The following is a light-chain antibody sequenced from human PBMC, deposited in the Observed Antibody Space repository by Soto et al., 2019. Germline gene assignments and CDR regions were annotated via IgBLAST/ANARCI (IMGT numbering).Light chain of an antibody. CDR3: SSYTSSNTLL. J-gene: IGLJ2*01. Sequence: QSVLTQPASVSGSPGQSITISCTGTSSDVGAYNYVTWYQQHPGKAPKPMIFDVSNRPSEISNRFSGSKSGNTASLTISGLQAEDEADYYCSSYTSSNTLLFGGGTKLTVL. CDR2: DVS. V-gene: IGLV2-14*03. CDR1: SSDVGAYNY.